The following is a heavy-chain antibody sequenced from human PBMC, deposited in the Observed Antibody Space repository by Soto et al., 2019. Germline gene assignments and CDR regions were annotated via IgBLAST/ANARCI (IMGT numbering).Heavy chain of an antibody. CDR3: ARLKYYYGSGSLNWFDP. Sequence: SETLSLTCTVSGGSISSYYWSWIRQPAGKGLEWIGRIYTSGSTNYNPSLKSRVTMSVDTSKNQFSLKLSSVTAADTAVYYCARLKYYYGSGSLNWFDPWGQGTLVTVSS. J-gene: IGHJ5*02. D-gene: IGHD3-10*01. CDR2: IYTSGST. CDR1: GGSISSYY. V-gene: IGHV4-4*07.